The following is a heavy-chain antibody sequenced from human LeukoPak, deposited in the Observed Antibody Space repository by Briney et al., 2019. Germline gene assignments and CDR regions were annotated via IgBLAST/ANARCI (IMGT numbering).Heavy chain of an antibody. CDR2: IYYSGST. D-gene: IGHD1-26*01. CDR1: GGSISSYY. Sequence: TSETLSLTCTVSGGSISSYYWSWIRQPPGKGLEWIGYIYYSGSTNYNPSLKSRVTISVDTSKNQFSLKLSSVTAADTAVYYCARHGGSYGGNYFDYWGQGTLVTVSS. J-gene: IGHJ4*02. V-gene: IGHV4-59*08. CDR3: ARHGGSYGGNYFDY.